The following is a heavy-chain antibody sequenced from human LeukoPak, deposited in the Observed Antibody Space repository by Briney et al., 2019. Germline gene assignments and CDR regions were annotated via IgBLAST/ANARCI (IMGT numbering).Heavy chain of an antibody. V-gene: IGHV3-9*01. CDR1: GFTFDDYA. J-gene: IGHJ4*02. CDR3: ARPLGYSSGWAFDY. Sequence: SLRLSCAASGFTFDDYAMHWVRQAPGKGLEWVSGISWNSGSIGYADSVKGRFTISRDNAKNSLHLQMNSLRVEDTAVYYCARPLGYSSGWAFDYWGQGTLVTVSS. CDR2: ISWNSGSI. D-gene: IGHD6-19*01.